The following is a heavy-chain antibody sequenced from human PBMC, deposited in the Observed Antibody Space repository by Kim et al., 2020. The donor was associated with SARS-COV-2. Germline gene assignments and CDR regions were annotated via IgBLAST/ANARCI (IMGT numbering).Heavy chain of an antibody. CDR3: ARDGGFCTGGAFYSAHAS. CDR2: TKEDGSEK. J-gene: IGHJ5*02. V-gene: IGHV3-7*03. Sequence: GGSLRLSCVASGFMFSGYWMSWVRQAPGKGLEWVASTKEDGSEKYYVDSVKGRFTISRDNARNTLYLQMNSLRADDTAVYYCARDGGFCTGGAFYSAHASWGQGTLATVSS. CDR1: GFMFSGYW. D-gene: IGHD2-8*02.